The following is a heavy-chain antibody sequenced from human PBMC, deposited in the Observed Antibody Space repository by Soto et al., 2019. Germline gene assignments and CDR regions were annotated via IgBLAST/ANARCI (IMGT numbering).Heavy chain of an antibody. CDR3: ARDDPRLSTINIDY. J-gene: IGHJ4*02. CDR2: ISAYDGNT. CDR1: GYTFSSFG. Sequence: GASVKVSCKASGYTFSSFGISWVRQAPGQGLEWMGWISAYDGNTNYAQRLQGRVTLTTDTSTNTVYMELRSLTSDDTAVYFCARDDPRLSTINIDYWGQGTQVTVSS. V-gene: IGHV1-18*01. D-gene: IGHD4-4*01.